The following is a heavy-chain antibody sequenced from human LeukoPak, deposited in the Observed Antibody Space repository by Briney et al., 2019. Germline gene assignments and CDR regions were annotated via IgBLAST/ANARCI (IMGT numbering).Heavy chain of an antibody. CDR1: GFTFSSYW. Sequence: GGSLRLSCAASGFTFSSYWMHWVRQAPGKGLVWVSRINSDGSSTSYADSVKGRFTISSDNAKNTLYLQMNSLRAEDTAVYYFARDYDYVWGSHSYNWFDPWGQGTLVTVSS. V-gene: IGHV3-74*01. J-gene: IGHJ5*02. CDR2: INSDGSST. D-gene: IGHD3-16*01. CDR3: ARDYDYVWGSHSYNWFDP.